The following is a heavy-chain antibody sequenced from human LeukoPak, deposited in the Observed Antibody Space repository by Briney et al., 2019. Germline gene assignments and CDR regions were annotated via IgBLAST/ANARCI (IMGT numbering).Heavy chain of an antibody. V-gene: IGHV4-59*08. J-gene: IGHJ4*02. CDR2: IYYSGST. CDR3: ARVRAARWGGGENYFDY. CDR1: GGSISSYY. D-gene: IGHD3-16*01. Sequence: SETLSLTCTVSGGSISSYYWSWIRQPPGKGLEWIGYIYYSGSTNYNPSLKSRVTISVDTSKNQFSLKLSSVTAADTAVYYCARVRAARWGGGENYFDYWGQGTLVTVSS.